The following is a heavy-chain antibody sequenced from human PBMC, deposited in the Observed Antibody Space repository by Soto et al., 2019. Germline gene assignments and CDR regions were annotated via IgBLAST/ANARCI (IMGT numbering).Heavy chain of an antibody. Sequence: QVQLQQWGAGLLKPSETLSLTCAVYGGSFSGYYWSWIRQPPGKGLEWIGEINHSGSTNYNPSLKSRVTRSVDTSKNQFPLKLSSVTAEYTAVYYCARGRIAVAGTARHNWFDPWGQGTLVTVSS. CDR3: ARGRIAVAGTARHNWFDP. V-gene: IGHV4-34*01. D-gene: IGHD6-19*01. CDR2: INHSGST. J-gene: IGHJ5*02. CDR1: GGSFSGYY.